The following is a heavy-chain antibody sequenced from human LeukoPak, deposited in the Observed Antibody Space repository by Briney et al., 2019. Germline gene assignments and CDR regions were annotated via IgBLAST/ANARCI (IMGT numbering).Heavy chain of an antibody. Sequence: PGGSLRLSCAASGFTFRNYWMHWVRQAPGKGLVWVSSIEGDGSRTNYADSVKGRFTISRDNAENTLYLQMNSLRGEDTAVYSCARATSGTSYEYWGQGTLVTVSS. J-gene: IGHJ4*02. V-gene: IGHV3-74*01. D-gene: IGHD3-10*01. CDR2: IEGDGSRT. CDR1: GFTFRNYW. CDR3: ARATSGTSYEY.